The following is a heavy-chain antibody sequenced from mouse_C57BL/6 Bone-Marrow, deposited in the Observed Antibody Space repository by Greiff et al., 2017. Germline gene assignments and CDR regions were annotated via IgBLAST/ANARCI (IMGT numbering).Heavy chain of an antibody. CDR1: GYTFTSYG. CDR2: IYPTSGNT. V-gene: IGHV1-81*01. CDR3: ARIYWYAFDY. J-gene: IGHJ2*01. D-gene: IGHD2-14*01. Sequence: QVQLKEPGAELARPGSSVKLSCKASGYTFTSYGISWVKQRPGQGLEWIGKIYPTSGNTYYNEKFKGKATLTVDKSSSTAYMKLRSLTSEDSAVYFCARIYWYAFDYWGQGTTLTVSS.